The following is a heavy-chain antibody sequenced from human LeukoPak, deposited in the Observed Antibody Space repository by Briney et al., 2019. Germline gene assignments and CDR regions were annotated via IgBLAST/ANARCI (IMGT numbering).Heavy chain of an antibody. CDR2: IYYSRST. CDR3: ARGASLRFLEWLPPDWFDP. CDR1: GGSISSYY. J-gene: IGHJ5*02. Sequence: SETLCLTCTVSGGSISSYYWSWIRQPPGKGLEWIGYIYYSRSTNYNPSLKSRVTISVDTSKHQFSLKLSSVTAADTAVYYCARGASLRFLEWLPPDWFDPWGQGTLVTVSS. D-gene: IGHD3-3*01. V-gene: IGHV4-59*08.